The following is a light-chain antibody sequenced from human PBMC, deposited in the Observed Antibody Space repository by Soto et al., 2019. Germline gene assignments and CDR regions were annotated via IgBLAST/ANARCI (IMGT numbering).Light chain of an antibody. CDR2: GAS. Sequence: EIVLTQSPGTLSLSPGERASLYCGASQSISSSFLAWYQQKPGQAPRLLIYGASTRATGIPARFSGSGSGTEFTLTISSLQSEDFAVYYCQQYGSSGTFGQGTKVDI. J-gene: IGKJ1*01. CDR3: QQYGSSGT. CDR1: QSISSSF. V-gene: IGKV3-20*01.